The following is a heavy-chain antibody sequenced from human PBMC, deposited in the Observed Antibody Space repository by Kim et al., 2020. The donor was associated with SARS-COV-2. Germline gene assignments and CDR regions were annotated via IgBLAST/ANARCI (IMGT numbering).Heavy chain of an antibody. Sequence: GGSLRLSCAASGFTFSSYSMNWVRQAPGKGLEWVSSISSSSSYIYYADSVKGRFTISRDNAKNSLYLQMNSLRAEDTAVYYCARSELRYFDWYLFDYWGQGTLVTVSS. CDR1: GFTFSSYS. J-gene: IGHJ4*02. V-gene: IGHV3-21*01. D-gene: IGHD3-9*01. CDR3: ARSELRYFDWYLFDY. CDR2: ISSSSSYI.